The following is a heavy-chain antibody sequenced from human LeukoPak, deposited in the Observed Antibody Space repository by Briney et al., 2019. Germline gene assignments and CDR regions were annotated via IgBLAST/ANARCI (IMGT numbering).Heavy chain of an antibody. J-gene: IGHJ6*02. CDR3: ANFDAVAGTINYYYYGMDV. Sequence: GGSLRLSCAASGFTFSSHAMHWVRQAPGKGLEWVAVISYDGSNKYYADSVKGRFTISRDNSKNTLYLQMNSLRAEDTAVYYCANFDAVAGTINYYYYGMDVWGQGTTVTVSS. D-gene: IGHD6-19*01. V-gene: IGHV3-30-3*01. CDR1: GFTFSSHA. CDR2: ISYDGSNK.